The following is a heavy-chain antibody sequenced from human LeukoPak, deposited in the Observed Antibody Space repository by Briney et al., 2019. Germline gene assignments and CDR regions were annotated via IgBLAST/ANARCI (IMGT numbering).Heavy chain of an antibody. CDR2: IIPIFGTA. D-gene: IGHD2-2*01. J-gene: IGHJ4*02. CDR1: GGTFSSYA. CDR3: AGLIGVPAAMDYFDY. Sequence: SVKFSCKASGGTFSSYAISCVRQAPGQGLEWMGGIIPIFGTANYAQKFQGRVTITTDESTSTAYMELSSLRSEDTAVYYCAGLIGVPAAMDYFDYWGQGTLVTVSS. V-gene: IGHV1-69*05.